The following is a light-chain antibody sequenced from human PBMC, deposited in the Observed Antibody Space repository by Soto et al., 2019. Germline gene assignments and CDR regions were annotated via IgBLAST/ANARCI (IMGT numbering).Light chain of an antibody. CDR2: EVS. Sequence: QSALTQPASVSGSPGQSITISCTGTSSDVVAYNRVSWSQQHPGEVPKLIIYEVSKRPSGVSNRFSGSRSGNTASLTISGLQPEDEADYYCSSFTYSSTWVFGGGTKLTVL. CDR1: SSDVVAYNR. CDR3: SSFTYSSTWV. V-gene: IGLV2-14*01. J-gene: IGLJ3*02.